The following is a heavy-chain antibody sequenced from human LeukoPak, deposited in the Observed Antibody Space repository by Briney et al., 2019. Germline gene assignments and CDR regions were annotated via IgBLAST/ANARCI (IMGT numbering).Heavy chain of an antibody. CDR1: GFSFSRAW. D-gene: IGHD3-10*01. V-gene: IGHV3-15*05. Sequence: GGSLRLSCAASGFSFSRAWMSWVRQAPGKGLEWVGRIKNKGDGGTTDYAAPVKGRFTISRDDSKNTLFLQVNSLKIEDTAVYYCTTVTLRPVGLWGQGTLVTVSS. CDR3: TTVTLRPVGL. CDR2: IKNKGDGGTT. J-gene: IGHJ4*02.